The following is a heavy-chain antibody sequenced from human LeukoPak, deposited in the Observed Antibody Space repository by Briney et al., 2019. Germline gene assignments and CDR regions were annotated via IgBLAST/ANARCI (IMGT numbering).Heavy chain of an antibody. J-gene: IGHJ6*03. Sequence: GGSLRLSCAASGFTVNSYYMNWVRQAPGKGLEWVANIKQDGSEKYYVDSVKGRFTISRDNAKNSLYLQMNSLRAEDTAVYYCARPYGFYYYYMDVWGKGTTVTVSS. CDR2: IKQDGSEK. V-gene: IGHV3-7*01. D-gene: IGHD3-10*01. CDR1: GFTVNSYY. CDR3: ARPYGFYYYYMDV.